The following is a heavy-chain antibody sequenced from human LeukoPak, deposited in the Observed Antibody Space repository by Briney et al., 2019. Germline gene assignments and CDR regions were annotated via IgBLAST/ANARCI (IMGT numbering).Heavy chain of an antibody. V-gene: IGHV3-21*01. CDR1: GFTFSSYS. CDR3: ARCTTGRTFGSLREIKRSREIDY. J-gene: IGHJ4*02. CDR2: ISSSSSNI. Sequence: GGSLRLSCAASGFTFSSYSVNWVRQAPGKGLEWVSSISSSSSNIYYADSVKGRFTISRDNAKNSLYLQMNSLRVEDTAVYYCARCTTGRTFGSLREIKRSREIDYWGQGTLVTVSS. D-gene: IGHD1-1*01.